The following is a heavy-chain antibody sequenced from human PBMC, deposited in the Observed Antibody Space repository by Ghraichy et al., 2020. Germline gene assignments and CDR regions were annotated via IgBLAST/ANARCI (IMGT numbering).Heavy chain of an antibody. D-gene: IGHD1-7*01. V-gene: IGHV3-72*01. CDR1: GFTFTDHY. J-gene: IGHJ4*02. Sequence: GGSLRLSCAASGFTFTDHYMDWVRQAPGKGLEWVGRSRNKASSYTTEYAASVKGRFIISRDDSKNSLYLQMNSLKTEDTAVYYCTVDGTTSWPRNFDYWGQGTLVTVSS. CDR2: SRNKASSYTT. CDR3: TVDGTTSWPRNFDY.